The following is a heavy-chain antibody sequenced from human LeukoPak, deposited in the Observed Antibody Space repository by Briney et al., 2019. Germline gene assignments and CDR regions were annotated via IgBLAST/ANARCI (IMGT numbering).Heavy chain of an antibody. CDR1: GGSFSGYY. Sequence: SETLSLTCSVYGGSFSGYYWRWIRQPPGKGLEWIGEINHSGNSNYNPSLKSRVTISVDTSKNQFSLKLNSVTAADTGVYYCATGLTHWGQGTLVTVSS. J-gene: IGHJ4*02. V-gene: IGHV4-34*01. D-gene: IGHD3/OR15-3a*01. CDR3: ATGLTH. CDR2: INHSGNS.